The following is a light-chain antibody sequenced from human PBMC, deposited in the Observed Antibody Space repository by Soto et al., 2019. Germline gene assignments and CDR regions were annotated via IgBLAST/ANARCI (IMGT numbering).Light chain of an antibody. J-gene: IGLJ1*01. Sequence: QSVLTQPASVSGSPGQSITISCTGTSSDVGGYNYVSWYQRHPGKAPKLIIYDVTNRPSGVSNPFSGSKSGNTASLTISGLQPEDEADYYCSSYTTSNTRQIVFGTGTKVT. CDR2: DVT. V-gene: IGLV2-14*03. CDR1: SSDVGGYNY. CDR3: SSYTTSNTRQIV.